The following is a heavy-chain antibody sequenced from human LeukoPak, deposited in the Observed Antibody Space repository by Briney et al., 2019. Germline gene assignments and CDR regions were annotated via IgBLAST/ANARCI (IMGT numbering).Heavy chain of an antibody. Sequence: ASVKVSCKASGYTSTDYYMHWVQQAPGKGLEWMGRVDPEDGETIYAEKFQGRVTITADTSTDTAYMELSSLRSEDTAVYYCASPMIVVDFAEYFQHWGQGTLVTVSS. D-gene: IGHD3-22*01. V-gene: IGHV1-69-2*01. CDR1: GYTSTDYY. CDR3: ASPMIVVDFAEYFQH. CDR2: VDPEDGET. J-gene: IGHJ1*01.